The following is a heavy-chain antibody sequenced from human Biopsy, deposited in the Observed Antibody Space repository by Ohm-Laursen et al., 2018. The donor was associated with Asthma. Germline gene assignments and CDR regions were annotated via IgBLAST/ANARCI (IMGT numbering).Heavy chain of an antibody. V-gene: IGHV3-23*01. D-gene: IGHD3-3*01. CDR1: GFAVSRDH. J-gene: IGHJ4*02. CDR2: ITRSAGRT. CDR3: AKRRGYSDLTDFDH. Sequence: SLRLSCTASGFAVSRDHMFWVRQAPGKGLEWVSAITRSAGRTDYADSVKGRFTISKDNAKSTLYLQMNRLRTDDTAVYYCAKRRGYSDLTDFDHWGQGTLVTVSS.